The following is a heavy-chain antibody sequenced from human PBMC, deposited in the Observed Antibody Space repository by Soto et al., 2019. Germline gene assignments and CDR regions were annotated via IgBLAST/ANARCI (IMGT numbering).Heavy chain of an antibody. D-gene: IGHD5-12*01. V-gene: IGHV3-23*01. CDR1: GFTFRSYA. CDR2: ISGSVDRA. J-gene: IGHJ4*02. Sequence: PGGSLRLSCAASGFTFRSYAMNWVRQAPGKGPEWVSGISGSVDRAYHANSVKGRFTISRDNSKNTLYLQVNSLRDEDTAVYYCTKGYGASHSPLDYWGQGTQVTFSS. CDR3: TKGYGASHSPLDY.